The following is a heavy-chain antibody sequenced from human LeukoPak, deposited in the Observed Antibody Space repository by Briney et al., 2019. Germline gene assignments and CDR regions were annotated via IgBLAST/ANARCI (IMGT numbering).Heavy chain of an antibody. Sequence: GGSLRLSCAASGFTFSSHAMSWVRQAPGKGLEWVSTTSGSGDNTYYADSVKGRFTISRDNSKNTLYLQVNSLRAEDTAIYYCAKHSVPIAIRGAFDIWGQGTMVTVSS. D-gene: IGHD2-2*01. CDR1: GFTFSSHA. V-gene: IGHV3-23*01. J-gene: IGHJ3*02. CDR2: TSGSGDNT. CDR3: AKHSVPIAIRGAFDI.